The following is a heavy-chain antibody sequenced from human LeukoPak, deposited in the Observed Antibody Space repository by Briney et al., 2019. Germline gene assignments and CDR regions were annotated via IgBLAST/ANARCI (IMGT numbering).Heavy chain of an antibody. V-gene: IGHV4-34*01. CDR3: ARGGYCSTSCYGDY. D-gene: IGHD2-2*01. Sequence: SETLSLTCAVYGGSFSGYYWSWIRQPPGKGLEWIGEINHSGSTNYNPSLKSRVTISVDTSKNQFSLKLSSVTAADTAVYYCARGGYCSTSCYGDYWGQGTLVTVSS. CDR1: GGSFSGYY. J-gene: IGHJ4*02. CDR2: INHSGST.